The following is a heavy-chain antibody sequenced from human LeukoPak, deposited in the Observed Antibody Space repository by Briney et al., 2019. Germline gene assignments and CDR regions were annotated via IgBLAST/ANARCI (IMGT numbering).Heavy chain of an antibody. CDR1: GYTFTSYG. CDR3: AREGHYYDSSGFYDAFDI. V-gene: IGHV1-18*01. D-gene: IGHD3-22*01. CDR2: ISAYNGNT. Sequence: GASVNVSCKASGYTFTSYGISWVRQAPGQGLEGMGWISAYNGNTNYAQKLQDRVTMTTDTSTSTAYMELRSLRSDDTAVYYCAREGHYYDSSGFYDAFDIWGQGTMVTVSS. J-gene: IGHJ3*02.